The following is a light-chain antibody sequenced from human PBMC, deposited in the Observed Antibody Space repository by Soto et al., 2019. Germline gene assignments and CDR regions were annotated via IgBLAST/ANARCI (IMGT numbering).Light chain of an antibody. V-gene: IGKV3-15*01. J-gene: IGKJ2*01. CDR2: GAS. CDR3: QEYNTWPPHT. Sequence: EIVMTQSRATLSVSPGERATLSCRASQSVSSSLAWYQRKPGQAPRLLIYGASTRATGIPARFSGSGSGTELTLTISRLQSEDFAVYYCQEYNTWPPHTFGQGTKLEIK. CDR1: QSVSSS.